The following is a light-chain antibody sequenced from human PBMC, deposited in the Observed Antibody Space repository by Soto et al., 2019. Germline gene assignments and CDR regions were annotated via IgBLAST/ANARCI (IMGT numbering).Light chain of an antibody. CDR1: EDISSY. V-gene: IGKV1-9*01. CDR2: AAS. Sequence: IQLTQSPSSLSASVGDGFTVTCRASEDISSYLAWYQQKPGTAPKLLIYAASALHSGVPSRFSGRGSGTDFTLTISSLQPEDFAIYFCQQLKNYPITFGQGTRLEIK. J-gene: IGKJ5*01. CDR3: QQLKNYPIT.